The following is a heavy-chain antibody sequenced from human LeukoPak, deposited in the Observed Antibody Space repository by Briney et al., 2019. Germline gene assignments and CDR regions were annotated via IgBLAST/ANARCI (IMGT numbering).Heavy chain of an antibody. CDR2: IIPIFGTA. D-gene: IGHD3-3*01. J-gene: IGHJ4*02. V-gene: IGHV1-69*13. Sequence: AASVKVPCKASGGTFSSHAISWVRQAPGQGLEWMGGIIPIFGTANYAQKFQGRVTITADESTSTAYMELSSLRSEDTAVYYCASCLYDFWSGYYPSFDYWGQGTLVTVSS. CDR3: ASCLYDFWSGYYPSFDY. CDR1: GGTFSSHA.